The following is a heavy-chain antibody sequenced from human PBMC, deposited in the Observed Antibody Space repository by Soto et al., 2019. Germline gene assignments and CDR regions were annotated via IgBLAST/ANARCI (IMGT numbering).Heavy chain of an antibody. D-gene: IGHD6-19*01. Sequence: SETLSLTCTVSGGSISSYYWSWIRQPPGKGLEWIGYIYYSGSTNYNPSLKSRVTISVDTSKNQFSLKLSSVTAADTAVYYCARDASRRIAVAPLWGQGTMVTVSS. CDR3: ARDASRRIAVAPL. CDR2: IYYSGST. CDR1: GGSISSYY. V-gene: IGHV4-59*01. J-gene: IGHJ3*01.